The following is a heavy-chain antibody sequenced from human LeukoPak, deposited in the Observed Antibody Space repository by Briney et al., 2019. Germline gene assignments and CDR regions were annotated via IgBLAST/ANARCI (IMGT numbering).Heavy chain of an antibody. CDR3: ARPRRGYGTHDAFHI. J-gene: IGHJ3*02. CDR2: ISYDGSNK. CDR1: GFTFSSYA. Sequence: GRSLRLSCAASGFTFSSYAMHWVRQAPGKGLEWVAVISYDGSNKYYADSVKGRFTISRDNSKNTLYLQMNSLRAEDTAVYYCARPRRGYGTHDAFHIWGQGTMVTVSS. V-gene: IGHV3-30*04. D-gene: IGHD6-25*01.